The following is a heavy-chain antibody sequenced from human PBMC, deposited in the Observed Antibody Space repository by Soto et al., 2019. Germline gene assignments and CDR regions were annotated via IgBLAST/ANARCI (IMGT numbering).Heavy chain of an antibody. V-gene: IGHV1-69*06. CDR2: IIPIFGTA. Sequence: GIIPIFGTANYAQKFQGRVTITADKSTSTAYMELSSLRSEDTAVYYCARAFNPRITMIVVVHFPYGMDVWGQGTTVSVSS. D-gene: IGHD3-22*01. CDR3: ARAFNPRITMIVVVHFPYGMDV. J-gene: IGHJ6*02.